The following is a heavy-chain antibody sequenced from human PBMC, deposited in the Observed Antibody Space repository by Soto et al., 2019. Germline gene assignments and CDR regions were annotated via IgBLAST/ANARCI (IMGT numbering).Heavy chain of an antibody. V-gene: IGHV3-30-3*01. CDR1: GFTFSSYA. J-gene: IGHJ5*02. Sequence: GGSLRLSCAASGFTFSSYAMHWVRQAPGKGLEWVAVIPYDGSNKYYADSVKGRFTISRGKSKNTLYLQMNSLRAEDTAVYYCARPPATGTINWFDPWGQGTLVTVSS. D-gene: IGHD1-7*01. CDR3: ARPPATGTINWFDP. CDR2: IPYDGSNK.